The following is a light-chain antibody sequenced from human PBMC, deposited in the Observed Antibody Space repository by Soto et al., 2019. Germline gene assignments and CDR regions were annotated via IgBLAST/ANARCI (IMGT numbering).Light chain of an antibody. Sequence: DIVLTQSPGTLSLSPGETATLSCRASQRITSSFLTWYQQRPGQAPRLLIYGASNRATGIPDRFSGGGSGTDFTLTSSRLEPEDCAVFYCQHHGSSLTWTFGQGTKVEIK. CDR2: GAS. J-gene: IGKJ1*01. CDR1: QRITSSF. CDR3: QHHGSSLTWT. V-gene: IGKV3-20*01.